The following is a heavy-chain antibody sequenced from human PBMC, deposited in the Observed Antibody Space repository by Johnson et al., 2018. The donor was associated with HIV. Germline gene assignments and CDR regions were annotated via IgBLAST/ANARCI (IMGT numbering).Heavy chain of an antibody. CDR1: GFIFRDYY. D-gene: IGHD3-9*01. Sequence: QVQLVESGGGLVKPGGSLRLSCAVSGFIFRDYYMSWIRQAPGQGLEWVSYISSSGNSINYADSVKGRFTISRDNAKNSLSLQMNSLRAEDTAIYYCAREEGSDILTRGDAFDIWGQGTMVTVSS. V-gene: IGHV3-11*04. CDR3: AREEGSDILTRGDAFDI. J-gene: IGHJ3*02. CDR2: ISSSGNSI.